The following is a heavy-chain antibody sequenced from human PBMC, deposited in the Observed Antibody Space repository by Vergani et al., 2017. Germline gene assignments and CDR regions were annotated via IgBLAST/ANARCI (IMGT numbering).Heavy chain of an antibody. CDR3: ASDGGEYDKDALDV. V-gene: IGHV4-59*01. CDR1: GGSMSGYY. Sequence: QVRLQESGPGLVKPSETLSLTCSVSGGSMSGYYWSWIRQPPGKELEWIGYMYHSGSTNYNPSLETRVTISGETSKNQFSLKLNSVTAADTAVYYCASDGGEYDKDALDVWGQGTKVTVTS. J-gene: IGHJ3*01. CDR2: MYHSGST. D-gene: IGHD2-21*01.